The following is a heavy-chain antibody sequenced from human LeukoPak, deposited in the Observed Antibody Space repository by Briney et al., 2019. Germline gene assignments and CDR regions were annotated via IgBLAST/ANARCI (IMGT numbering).Heavy chain of an antibody. Sequence: PGGSLRLSRAASEFTFSSYSMNWVRQAPGKGLVWVSRIASDGSSTTYADSVKGRFSISRDNAKNTLYLQMNSLRVGDTAVYYCARGRPHGNDYWGQGTLVTVSS. D-gene: IGHD4-23*01. CDR3: ARGRPHGNDY. CDR2: IASDGSST. CDR1: EFTFSSYS. V-gene: IGHV3-74*01. J-gene: IGHJ4*02.